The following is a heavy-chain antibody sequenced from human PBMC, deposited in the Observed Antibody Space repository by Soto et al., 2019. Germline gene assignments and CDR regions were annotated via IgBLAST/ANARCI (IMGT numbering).Heavy chain of an antibody. V-gene: IGHV3-7*01. CDR3: GRDAGRRFDY. J-gene: IGHJ4*02. CDR2: MNRDGSEK. Sequence: EVQLVESGGGLVQPGGSLRLSCAASGFTFSSYWMTWARQAPGKGLEWVASMNRDGSEKRYVDSVEGRFTISRDNAKNSLFTQMNSLSPAATAVYYCGRDAGRRFDYWGQGSLVTVSS. CDR1: GFTFSSYW. D-gene: IGHD6-13*01.